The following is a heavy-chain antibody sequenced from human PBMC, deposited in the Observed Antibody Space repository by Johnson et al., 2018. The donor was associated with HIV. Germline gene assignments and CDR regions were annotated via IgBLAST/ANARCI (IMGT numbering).Heavy chain of an antibody. CDR2: IRYDGSET. CDR3: VRGRISTVVVDLRGGGFDI. J-gene: IGHJ3*02. D-gene: IGHD2-2*01. V-gene: IGHV3-30*02. Sequence: QVQLVESGGGVVQPGGSLRLSCAASGFTFSSYGMHWVSQAPGKGLEWVAFIRYDGSETMYADSVKGRFTISRDNSKNTLHLQMNSLRTEDTAVYYCVRGRISTVVVDLRGGGFDIWGQGTLVTVSS. CDR1: GFTFSSYG.